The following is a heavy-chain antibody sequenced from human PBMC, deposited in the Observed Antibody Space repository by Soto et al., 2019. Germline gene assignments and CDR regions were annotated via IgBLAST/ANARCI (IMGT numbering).Heavy chain of an antibody. D-gene: IGHD1-26*01. V-gene: IGHV3-30*04. CDR1: GFTFSSYA. Sequence: GGSLRLSCAASGFTFSSYAMHWVRQAPGKGLEWVAVISYDGSNKYYADSVKGRFTISRDNSKNTLYLQMNSLRAEDTAVYYCARDLKEWELLSHYYYYGMDVWGQGTTVTVSS. J-gene: IGHJ6*02. CDR2: ISYDGSNK. CDR3: ARDLKEWELLSHYYYYGMDV.